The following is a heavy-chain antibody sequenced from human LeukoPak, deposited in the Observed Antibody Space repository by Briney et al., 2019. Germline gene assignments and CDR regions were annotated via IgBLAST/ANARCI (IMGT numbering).Heavy chain of an antibody. D-gene: IGHD3-10*01. CDR3: ARGTNYYYGSGKDYGMDV. CDR1: GYTFTSYG. Sequence: ASVKVSCKASGYTFTSYGISWVRQAPGQGLEWMGWISAYNGNTNYAQKLQGRVTMTTDTSTSTAYMELRGLRSDDTAVYYCARGTNYYYGSGKDYGMDVWGQGTTVTVSS. CDR2: ISAYNGNT. V-gene: IGHV1-18*01. J-gene: IGHJ6*02.